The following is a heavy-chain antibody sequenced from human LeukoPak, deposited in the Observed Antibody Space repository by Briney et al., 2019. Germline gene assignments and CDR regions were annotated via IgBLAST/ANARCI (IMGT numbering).Heavy chain of an antibody. CDR2: IIPIFGTA. D-gene: IGHD6-13*01. Sequence: SVKVSCKTSGGTFSSYAISWVRQAPGQGLEWMGRIIPIFGTANYAQKFQGRVTITTDESTSTAYMELSSLRSEDTAVYYCARDPSSSWSYNWFDPWGQGTLVTVSS. V-gene: IGHV1-69*05. J-gene: IGHJ5*02. CDR3: ARDPSSSWSYNWFDP. CDR1: GGTFSSYA.